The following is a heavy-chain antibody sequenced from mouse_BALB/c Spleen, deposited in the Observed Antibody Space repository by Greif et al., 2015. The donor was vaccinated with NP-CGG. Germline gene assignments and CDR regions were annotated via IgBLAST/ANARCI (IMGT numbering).Heavy chain of an antibody. Sequence: DVMLVESGGGLVKPGGSLKLSCAASGFTFSDYYMYWVRQTPEKRLEWVATISDGGSYTYYPDSVKGRFTIFRDNAKNNLYLQMSSLKSEDTAMYYCARASFAYWGQGTLVTVSA. J-gene: IGHJ3*01. V-gene: IGHV5-4*02. CDR3: ARASFAY. CDR1: GFTFSDYY. D-gene: IGHD6-1*01. CDR2: ISDGGSYT.